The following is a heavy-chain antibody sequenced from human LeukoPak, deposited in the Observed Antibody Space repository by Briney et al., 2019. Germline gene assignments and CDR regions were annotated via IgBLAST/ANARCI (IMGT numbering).Heavy chain of an antibody. D-gene: IGHD5-12*01. Sequence: SETLSLTCSVSGGSIGSYHWNWIRQPSGKGLEWIGIVFSNGGTKHNPSLKSRVAISVDTSKNQFALKLSSVTAADTAVYYCVASYGGYVLDYWGQGALVIVSS. CDR2: VFSNGGT. V-gene: IGHV4-4*08. J-gene: IGHJ4*02. CDR3: VASYGGYVLDY. CDR1: GGSIGSYH.